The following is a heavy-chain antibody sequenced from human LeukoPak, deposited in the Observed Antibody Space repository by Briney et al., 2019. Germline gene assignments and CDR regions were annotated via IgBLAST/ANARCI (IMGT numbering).Heavy chain of an antibody. Sequence: GGSLRLSCAASGFTFSSYAMSWVRQAPGKGLEWVSAISGSGGSTYYADSVKGRFTISRDNSKNTLYLQMNSLRAEDTAVYYCAKLSTIAAAGTWTWFDPWGQGTLVTVSS. CDR3: AKLSTIAAAGTWTWFDP. V-gene: IGHV3-23*01. D-gene: IGHD6-13*01. J-gene: IGHJ5*02. CDR2: ISGSGGST. CDR1: GFTFSSYA.